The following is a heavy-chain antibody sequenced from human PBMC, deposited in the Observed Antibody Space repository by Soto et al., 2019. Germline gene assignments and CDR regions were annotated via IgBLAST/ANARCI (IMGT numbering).Heavy chain of an antibody. D-gene: IGHD3-10*01. Sequence: GASVKVSCKASGYTFTSFYIHWVRQAPGQGLEWMGIINPSGGRTTYARNFQGRVTLTGDTSTSTVYMELSSLRSEDTAVYYCARSPAITQNFDFWGQGTLVTVSS. J-gene: IGHJ4*02. CDR3: ARSPAITQNFDF. CDR2: INPSGGRT. V-gene: IGHV1-46*01. CDR1: GYTFTSFY.